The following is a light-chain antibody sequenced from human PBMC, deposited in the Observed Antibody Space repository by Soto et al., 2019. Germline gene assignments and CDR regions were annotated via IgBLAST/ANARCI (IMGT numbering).Light chain of an antibody. CDR1: QSVSGSY. J-gene: IGKJ1*01. CDR2: GAS. CDR3: QQYDTSPWT. V-gene: IGKV3-20*01. Sequence: EVVLTQSPGTLSLSPGERATLSCRASQSVSGSYLAWYQQKPGQAPSLLVHGASSRAIGIPDRFSGSGSGTDFTLTISGLESEDFAVYYCQQYDTSPWTFGQGTKVEIK.